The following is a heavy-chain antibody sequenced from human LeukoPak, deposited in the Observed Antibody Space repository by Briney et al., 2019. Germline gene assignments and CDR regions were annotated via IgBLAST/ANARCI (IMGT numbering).Heavy chain of an antibody. D-gene: IGHD3-10*01. CDR2: IYHSGST. CDR3: ARPSGAPYYYYMDV. J-gene: IGHJ6*03. Sequence: SETLSLTCTVSGYSISSGYYWGWIRQPPGKGLEGIGSIYHSGSTYYNPSLKSRVTISVDTSKNPFSLKLSSVTAADTAVYYCARPSGAPYYYYMDVWGKGTTVTVSS. V-gene: IGHV4-38-2*02. CDR1: GYSISSGYY.